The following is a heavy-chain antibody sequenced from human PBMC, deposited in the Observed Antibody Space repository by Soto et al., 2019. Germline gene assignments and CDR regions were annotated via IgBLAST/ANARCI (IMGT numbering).Heavy chain of an antibody. CDR1: GGSISSSSYY. V-gene: IGHV4-39*01. D-gene: IGHD3-10*02. CDR3: ARLIFGSPRWFDP. CDR2: IYYSGST. J-gene: IGHJ5*02. Sequence: ETLSLTCTVSGGSISSSSYYWGWIRQPPGKGLEWIGSIYYSGSTYYNPSLKSRVTISVDTSKNQFSLKLSSVTAADTAVYYCARLIFGSPRWFDPWGQGTLVTVSS.